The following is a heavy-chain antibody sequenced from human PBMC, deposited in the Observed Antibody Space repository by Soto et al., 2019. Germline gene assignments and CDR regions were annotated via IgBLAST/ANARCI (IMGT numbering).Heavy chain of an antibody. V-gene: IGHV3-15*01. CDR1: GFTFRNAW. CDR2: IKSKTDGGTT. CDR3: TTDNWFDP. Sequence: EVQLVESGGGLVKPGESLRLSCAVSGFTFRNAWMSWVRQAPGKGLEWVGRIKSKTDGGTTDYAAAVKGRFTISRDDSKNMMYLQMNSLKTEDTVVYYCTTDNWFDPWGQGTLVTVSS. J-gene: IGHJ5*02.